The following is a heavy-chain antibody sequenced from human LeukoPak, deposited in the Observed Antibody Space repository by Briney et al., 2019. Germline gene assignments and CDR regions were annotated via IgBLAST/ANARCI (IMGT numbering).Heavy chain of an antibody. CDR1: GFTFNNAW. CDR3: AREGTV. J-gene: IGHJ4*02. D-gene: IGHD4-11*01. Sequence: VGSLRLSCAASGFTFNNAWMTWVRQAPGKGLEWVSIIYRGGSTYNADSVKGRFTTSRDNSKNTLYLQMNSLRAEDTAVYYCAREGTVRGQGTLVTVSS. CDR2: IYRGGST. V-gene: IGHV3-66*01.